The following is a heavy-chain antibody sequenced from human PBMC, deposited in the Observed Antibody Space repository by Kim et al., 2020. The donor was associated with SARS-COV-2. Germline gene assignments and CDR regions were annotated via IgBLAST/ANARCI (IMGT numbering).Heavy chain of an antibody. CDR3: ARGTHSSSWGNWFDP. CDR1: GFTSSRYD. V-gene: IGHV3-13*01. J-gene: IGHJ5*02. CDR2: IGTAGDT. D-gene: IGHD6-13*01. Sequence: GGSLRLSCAASGFTSSRYDMHWVRQVTGKGLEWVSVIGTAGDTYYPGSVKGRFTISRENAKNSLYLQMNSLRAGDPAVYYCARGTHSSSWGNWFDPWGQGTLVTVSS.